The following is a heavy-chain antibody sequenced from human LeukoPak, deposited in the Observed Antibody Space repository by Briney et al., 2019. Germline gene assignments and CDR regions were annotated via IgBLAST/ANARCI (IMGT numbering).Heavy chain of an antibody. D-gene: IGHD3-9*01. CDR2: IRNDGSNK. Sequence: PGGSLRLSCAAFGFTFSSYGMHWVRQAPGKGLEWVAFIRNDGSNKYYADSVKGRFTISRDNSKNTLYLQMYSLRAEDTAVYYCAKGPNYDLLTGWRKTHKGFDIWGQGTMVTVSS. CDR3: AKGPNYDLLTGWRKTHKGFDI. J-gene: IGHJ3*02. CDR1: GFTFSSYG. V-gene: IGHV3-30*02.